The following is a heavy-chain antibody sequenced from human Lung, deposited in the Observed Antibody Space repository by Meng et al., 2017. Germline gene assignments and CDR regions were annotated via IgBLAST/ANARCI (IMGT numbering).Heavy chain of an antibody. D-gene: IGHD2-15*01. CDR1: EVTFSDYS. Sequence: EVQLGESGGGLGKPGGARRLAGAASEVTFSDYSMNWGRQAPGKGLEWVSFISNTGKYIYYADSVKGRFTISRDNAKNSLYLQINSLRAEDTAVYYCARGSYQPLLLSALDYWGQGTLVTVSS. CDR3: ARGSYQPLLLSALDY. J-gene: IGHJ4*02. CDR2: ISNTGKYI. V-gene: IGHV3-21*01.